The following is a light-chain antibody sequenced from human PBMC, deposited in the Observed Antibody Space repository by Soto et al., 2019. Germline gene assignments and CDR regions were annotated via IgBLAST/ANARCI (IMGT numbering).Light chain of an antibody. CDR2: GAS. Sequence: IVLTHSAGALSLSHSQRATPSCTASQSVSSSYLAWYQQKPGQAPRLLIYGASSRATGIPDRFSGSGSGTDFTLTISRLEPEDFAAYYCQQYGSSPRTFGQGTKVDI. CDR3: QQYGSSPRT. CDR1: QSVSSSY. J-gene: IGKJ1*01. V-gene: IGKV3-20*01.